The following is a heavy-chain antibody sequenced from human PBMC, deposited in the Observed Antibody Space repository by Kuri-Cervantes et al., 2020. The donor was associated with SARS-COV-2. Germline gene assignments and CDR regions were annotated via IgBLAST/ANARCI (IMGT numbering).Heavy chain of an antibody. CDR1: GCSISSSSYY. D-gene: IGHD3-3*01. CDR3: ARLPTYYDFWSGYPAFDYYYYGMDV. V-gene: IGHV4-39*01. Sequence: GSLRLSCTVSGCSISSSSYYWGWIRQPPGKGLEWIGSIYYSGSTYYNPSLKSRVTISVDTSKNQFSLKLSSVTAADTAVYYCARLPTYYDFWSGYPAFDYYYYGMDVWGRGTTVTVSS. J-gene: IGHJ6*02. CDR2: IYYSGST.